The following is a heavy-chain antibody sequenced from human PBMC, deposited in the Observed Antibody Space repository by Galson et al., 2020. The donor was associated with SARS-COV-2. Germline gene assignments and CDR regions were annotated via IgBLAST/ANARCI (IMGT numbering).Heavy chain of an antibody. Sequence: SVKVSCKASGGTFSTYAISWVRQAPGQGLEWMGDIIPILETPTHAQKFQGRVTITADEPTSTAYMELSSLRSEDTAVYYCARRWGRPWGHYCTNSNCYFGSGWFDPWGQGTLVTVSS. CDR2: IIPILETP. CDR1: GGTFSTYA. J-gene: IGHJ5*02. D-gene: IGHD2-8*01. CDR3: ARRWGRPWGHYCTNSNCYFGSGWFDP. V-gene: IGHV1-69*13.